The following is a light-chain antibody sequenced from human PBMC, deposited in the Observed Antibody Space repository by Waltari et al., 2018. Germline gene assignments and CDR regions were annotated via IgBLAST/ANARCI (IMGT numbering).Light chain of an antibody. CDR1: SSDVGGYNY. CDR2: DVS. Sequence: QSALTQPASVSGFPGQSITISCPGTSSDVGGYNYVSWYQQHPGKVPKLLIFDVSNRPSGVSNRFSGSKSGNTASLTISGLQAEDESDYYCCSFTSRSTWVFGGGTKLTVL. J-gene: IGLJ3*02. CDR3: CSFTSRSTWV. V-gene: IGLV2-14*01.